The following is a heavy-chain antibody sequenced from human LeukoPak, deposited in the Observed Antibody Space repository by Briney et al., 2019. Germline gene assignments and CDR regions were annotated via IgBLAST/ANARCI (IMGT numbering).Heavy chain of an antibody. CDR1: GYTFTGYY. Sequence: ASVKVSCKASGYTFTGYYMYWVRQAPGQGLEWMGWINPNSGGTNYAQKFQGRVTMTRDTSISTAYMELSRLRSDDTAVYYCARVIRTVVVPAAIPYNWFDPWGQGALVTVSS. CDR2: INPNSGGT. D-gene: IGHD2-2*01. V-gene: IGHV1-2*02. J-gene: IGHJ5*02. CDR3: ARVIRTVVVPAAIPYNWFDP.